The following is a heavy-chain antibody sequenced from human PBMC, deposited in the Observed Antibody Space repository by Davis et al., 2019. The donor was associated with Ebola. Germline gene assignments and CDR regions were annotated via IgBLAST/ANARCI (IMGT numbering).Heavy chain of an antibody. CDR1: GYTFSMYG. V-gene: IGHV1-18*01. J-gene: IGHJ5*02. CDR3: ARDGGWVDP. CDR2: ISAHNGNT. Sequence: ASVKVSCKPSGYTFSMYGISWVRQAPGQGLEWLGWISAHNGNTDYAQKFQGRVTMTTDTSTSTAYMELRSLRSDDTALYYCARDGGWVDPWGQGTLVTVSS. D-gene: IGHD3-10*01.